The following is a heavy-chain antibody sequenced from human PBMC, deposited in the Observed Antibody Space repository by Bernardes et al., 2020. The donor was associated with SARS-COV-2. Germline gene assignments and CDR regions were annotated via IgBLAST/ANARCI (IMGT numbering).Heavy chain of an antibody. CDR3: AGDHGFELLGY. D-gene: IGHD1-7*01. J-gene: IGHJ4*02. Sequence: SETLSLTCAVSGDSITNNNWCSCVRQPPGTGLEWIGEVFHSGSTNYNPSLKSRLTISVDKSKNQFSLKLSAVTVADTAVYYCAGDHGFELLGYWGQGTLVT. CDR1: GDSITNNNW. CDR2: VFHSGST. V-gene: IGHV4-4*02.